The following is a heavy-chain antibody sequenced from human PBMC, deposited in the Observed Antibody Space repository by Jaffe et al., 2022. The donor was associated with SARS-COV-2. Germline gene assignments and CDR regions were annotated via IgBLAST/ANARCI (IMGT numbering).Heavy chain of an antibody. CDR2: ISGGGDST. D-gene: IGHD3-3*01. J-gene: IGHJ6*02. V-gene: IGHV3-23*01. CDR3: ASITILGMSVDGRDV. CDR1: GFTFRNYP. Sequence: EVQLLESGGGLVQPGGSLRLSCAASGFTFRNYPMSWVRQGPGKGLEWVSGISGGGDSTYYADSVKGRFSISRDNSKNTLYLQMSSLRPEDTAVYYCASITILGMSVDGRDVWGQGTTVTVAS.